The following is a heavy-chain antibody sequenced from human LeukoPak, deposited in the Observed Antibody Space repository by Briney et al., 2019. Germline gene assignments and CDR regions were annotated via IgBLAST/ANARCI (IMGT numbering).Heavy chain of an antibody. V-gene: IGHV5-51*01. CDR1: GYRFTSYW. CDR2: IYPRDSAT. J-gene: IGHJ4*02. Sequence: GESLKISCKGSGYRFTSYWIGWVRQMPRKGLEWMGIIYPRDSATRYSPSFQGQVTISADKSISTAYLQWSSLKASDTAMYYCARRPSGSYYLDFWGQGTLVSVSS. D-gene: IGHD1-26*01. CDR3: ARRPSGSYYLDF.